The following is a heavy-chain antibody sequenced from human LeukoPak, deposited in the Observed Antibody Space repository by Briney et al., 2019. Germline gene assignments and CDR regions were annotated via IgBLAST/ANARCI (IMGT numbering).Heavy chain of an antibody. CDR1: GGTFSSYA. CDR3: ARDWAYCSGGSCSLYYYYYYMDV. V-gene: IGHV1-2*02. CDR2: INPNSGGT. J-gene: IGHJ6*03. Sequence: ASVKVSCKASGGTFSSYAISWVRQAPGQGLEWMGWINPNSGGTNYAQKFQGRVTMTRDTSISTAYMELSRLRSDDTAVYYCARDWAYCSGGSCSLYYYYYYMDVWGKGTTVTVSS. D-gene: IGHD2-15*01.